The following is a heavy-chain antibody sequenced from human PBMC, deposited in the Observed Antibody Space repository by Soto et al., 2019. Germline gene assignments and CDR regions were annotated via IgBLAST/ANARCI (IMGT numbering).Heavy chain of an antibody. J-gene: IGHJ4*02. D-gene: IGHD1-7*01. Sequence: QVQLVQSGAEVKKPGSSVKVSCKASGGTFSNYVVNWVRQAPGQGLEWMGRIIPISGAANYAQKFQGSVTITAHKPTSSSYMELSRLRSEDTAVYYCARDMTRTVVPYFDFWGQGTLVTVAS. CDR3: ARDMTRTVVPYFDF. CDR1: GGTFSNYV. CDR2: IIPISGAA. V-gene: IGHV1-69*06.